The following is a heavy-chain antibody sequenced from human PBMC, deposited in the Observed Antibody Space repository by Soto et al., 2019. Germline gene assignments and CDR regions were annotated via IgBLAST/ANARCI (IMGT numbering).Heavy chain of an antibody. CDR2: ILQSGST. J-gene: IGHJ4*02. CDR3: AASLRDPASICRSATCSRDY. CDR1: GGSFSGFS. D-gene: IGHD3-10*01. Sequence: QVQLQQWGAGLLKPSETLSLTCAVSGGSFSGFSWSWIRQTPGKGLEWIGEILQSGSTNYNPSLSSRVTIEAATSNNQLSLQLSSVTAASTAVYYCAASLRDPASICRSATCSRDYWGQGTLVTVSS. V-gene: IGHV4-34*02.